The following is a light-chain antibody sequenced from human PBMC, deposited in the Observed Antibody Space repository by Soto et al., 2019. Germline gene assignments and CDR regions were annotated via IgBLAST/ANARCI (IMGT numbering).Light chain of an antibody. CDR1: QSISIW. Sequence: DIQMTQSPSTLSASVGERVTITCRASQSISIWLAWYQQKPGKAPKLLIYKASSLESGVPLRFSGSGSGTEFTLTISSLQPDDFATYYCQQYNSFSYSCGQGNKLEI. V-gene: IGKV1-5*03. CDR2: KAS. CDR3: QQYNSFSYS. J-gene: IGKJ2*01.